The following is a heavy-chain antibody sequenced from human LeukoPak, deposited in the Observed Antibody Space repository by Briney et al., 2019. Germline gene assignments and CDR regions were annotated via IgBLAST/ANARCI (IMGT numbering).Heavy chain of an antibody. Sequence: PGGSLRLSCAASGFSFSSYGMAWVRPVPGKGLEWVSSITGSGALTYYADSVKGRFTISKDNAMDTLFLQMNSLRADDTAVYYCAKDRVDGSGSQFDSWGQGSLVTVS. V-gene: IGHV3-23*01. CDR1: GFSFSSYG. J-gene: IGHJ4*02. CDR3: AKDRVDGSGSQFDS. D-gene: IGHD3-10*01. CDR2: ITGSGALT.